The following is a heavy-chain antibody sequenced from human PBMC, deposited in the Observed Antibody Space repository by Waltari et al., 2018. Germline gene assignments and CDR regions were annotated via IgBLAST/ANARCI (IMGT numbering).Heavy chain of an antibody. V-gene: IGHV3-33*01. CDR1: GFTFRSYG. CDR2: IWYDGSNK. Sequence: QVQLVESGGGVVQPGRSLRLSCAASGFTFRSYGMHWVRQAQAKGLGWVAVIWYDGSNKYYADSVKGRFTISRDNSKNTLYLQMNSLRAEDTAVYYCARGPLGYCSGGSCYGNWFDPWGQGTLVTVSS. J-gene: IGHJ5*02. CDR3: ARGPLGYCSGGSCYGNWFDP. D-gene: IGHD2-15*01.